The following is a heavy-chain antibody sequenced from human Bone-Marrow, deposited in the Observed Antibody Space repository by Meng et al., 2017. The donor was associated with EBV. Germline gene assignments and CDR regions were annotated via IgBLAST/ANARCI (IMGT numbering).Heavy chain of an antibody. V-gene: IGHV3-74*03. CDR2: INEDGAVT. J-gene: IGHJ4*02. Sequence: EVPLVGSGGALVQPVGFLRLSCAASGFTFSSYWMHWVRQAPGKGLVWVSRINEDGAVTTYADSVKGRFTISRDNAKNTLYLQMNGLRAEDTAIYYCSRDLVGSVDSWGQGTLVTVSS. CDR1: GFTFSSYW. D-gene: IGHD2-8*02. CDR3: SRDLVGSVDS.